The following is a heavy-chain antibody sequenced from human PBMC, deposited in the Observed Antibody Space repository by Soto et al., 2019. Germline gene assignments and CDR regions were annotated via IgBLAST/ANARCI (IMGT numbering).Heavy chain of an antibody. CDR2: IAHDGINK. Sequence: QVGLVESGGGVVQPGRSLRLSCTASGFSFSSYAMYWFRQPPGKGLEWVAVIAHDGINKHYADSVKGRVTVSRDNSNXXXXXXXXXXXXXXXXXXXXXXXXXXXXXXXXXFEPWGQGTLVTVSS. CDR1: GFSFSSYA. V-gene: IGHV3-30-3*01. CDR3: XXXXXXXXXXXXXFEP. J-gene: IGHJ5*02.